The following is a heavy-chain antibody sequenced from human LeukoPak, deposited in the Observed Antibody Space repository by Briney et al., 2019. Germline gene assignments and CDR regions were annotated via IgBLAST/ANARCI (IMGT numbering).Heavy chain of an antibody. D-gene: IGHD6-13*01. CDR2: IYYSGST. J-gene: IGHJ4*02. Sequence: SETLSLTCTVSGGSISSGDYYWSWIRQPPGKGLEWIGYIYYSGSTNYNPSLKSRVTMSVDTSKNQFSLNLSSVTAADTAVYYCARFITAAGFDYWGQGTLVTVSS. CDR3: ARFITAAGFDY. CDR1: GGSISSGDYY. V-gene: IGHV4-61*08.